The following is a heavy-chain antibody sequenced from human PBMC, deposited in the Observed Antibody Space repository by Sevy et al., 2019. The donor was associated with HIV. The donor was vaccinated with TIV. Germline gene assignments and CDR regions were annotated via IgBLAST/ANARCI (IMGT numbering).Heavy chain of an antibody. CDR1: GGSITSLY. J-gene: IGHJ4*02. CDR2: IYYNGHI. D-gene: IGHD1-26*01. V-gene: IGHV4-59*08. CDR3: AGENAWGRGYS. Sequence: SETLSLTCTVSGGSITSLYWNWIRQPPGKGLEWIANIYYNGHINYNPSLKSRVTLSLDTSKNQFSLRLSSVTAGDTAMYYCAGENAWGRGYSWGQGTLVTVSS.